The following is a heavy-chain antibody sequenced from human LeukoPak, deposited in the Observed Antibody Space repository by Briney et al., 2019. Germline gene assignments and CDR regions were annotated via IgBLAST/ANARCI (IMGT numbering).Heavy chain of an antibody. Sequence: PGGSLRLSCAASGFTFSSYTMNWVRQAPGEGLEWVSGISGSGGSTNYADSVKGRFTISRDNSNNTLYLQMSSLRADDTAVYYCAKDVGYSSSWCYFASWGQGTLVTVSS. CDR1: GFTFSSYT. V-gene: IGHV3-23*01. CDR2: ISGSGGST. D-gene: IGHD6-13*01. CDR3: AKDVGYSSSWCYFAS. J-gene: IGHJ4*02.